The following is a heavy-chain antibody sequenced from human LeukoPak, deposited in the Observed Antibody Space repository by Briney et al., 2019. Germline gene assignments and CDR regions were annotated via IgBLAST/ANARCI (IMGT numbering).Heavy chain of an antibody. CDR3: ARGSGWITYFDY. J-gene: IGHJ4*02. V-gene: IGHV3-64*01. Sequence: GGSLRLPCAASGFTFSSYAMHWVRQAPGKGLEYVSAISSNGGSTYYANSVKGRFTISRDNSKNTLYLQMGSLRAEDMAVYYCARGSGWITYFDYWGQGTLVTVSS. D-gene: IGHD6-19*01. CDR2: ISSNGGST. CDR1: GFTFSSYA.